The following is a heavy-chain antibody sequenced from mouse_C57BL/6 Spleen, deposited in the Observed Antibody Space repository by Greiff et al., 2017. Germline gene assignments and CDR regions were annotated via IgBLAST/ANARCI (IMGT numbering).Heavy chain of an antibody. CDR3: TRKYYGSNYFDY. D-gene: IGHD1-1*01. J-gene: IGHJ2*01. CDR2: IYPGNSDT. V-gene: IGHV1-5*01. Sequence: EVQLQQSGTVLARPGASVKMYCKTSGYTFTSYWMHWVKQRPGQGLEWIGAIYPGNSDTSYNQKFKGKAKLTAVTSASTAYMELSSLTNEDSAVYYCTRKYYGSNYFDYWGQGTTLTVSS. CDR1: GYTFTSYW.